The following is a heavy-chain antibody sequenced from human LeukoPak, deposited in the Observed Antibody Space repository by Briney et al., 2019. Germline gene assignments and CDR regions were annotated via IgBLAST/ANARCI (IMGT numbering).Heavy chain of an antibody. CDR1: DGSITNYD. J-gene: IGHJ4*02. CDR2: VHYSGTA. Sequence: SETLSLTCTVSDGSITNYDWSWVRQPPGKGLEFIGHVHYSGTADYNPSLKSRVTISIDTSKKHFFLKLKSVTAADTAVYYCARGEEWLPHFDYWGQGTLVTVSS. CDR3: ARGEEWLPHFDY. V-gene: IGHV4-59*01. D-gene: IGHD3-3*01.